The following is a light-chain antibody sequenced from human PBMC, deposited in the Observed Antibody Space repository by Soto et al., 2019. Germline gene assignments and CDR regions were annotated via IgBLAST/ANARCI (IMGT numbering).Light chain of an antibody. CDR3: AAGDDSLNGVV. V-gene: IGLV1-44*01. CDR1: SSNIGSYS. J-gene: IGLJ2*01. Sequence: QSVLTQPPSASGTPGQRVTISCSGSSSNIGSYSVNWYQQLPGTAPKLLIYSSNQRPSGAPDRFSGSKSGTAASLAISGLQSEDEADYYCAAGDDSLNGVVFGGGTKLTVL. CDR2: SSN.